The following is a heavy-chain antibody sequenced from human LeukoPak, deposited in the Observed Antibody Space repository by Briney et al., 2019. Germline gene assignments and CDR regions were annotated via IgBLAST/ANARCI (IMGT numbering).Heavy chain of an antibody. CDR3: ARRFRRTDVLRPGGGFDI. Sequence: TSETLSLTCSVSGYSISSGYYWGWIRQPPGKGLEWIGSIYQSGSTYYNPSLKTRVTMSVDTSKNQFSLKLNSVTAADTATYYCARRFRRTDVLRPGGGFDIWGQGTMVTVSS. D-gene: IGHD3-3*01. CDR2: IYQSGST. J-gene: IGHJ3*02. V-gene: IGHV4-38-2*02. CDR1: GYSISSGYY.